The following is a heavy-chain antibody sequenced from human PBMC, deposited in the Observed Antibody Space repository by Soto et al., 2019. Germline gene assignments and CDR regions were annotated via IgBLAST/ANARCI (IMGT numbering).Heavy chain of an antibody. CDR2: ISYDGSNK. CDR3: AKEAYVDDYYYYGMDV. D-gene: IGHD3-16*01. J-gene: IGHJ6*02. Sequence: GGSLRLSCAASGFTFSSYGMHWVRQAPGKGLEWVAVISYDGSNKYYADSVKGRFTISRDNSKNTLYLQMNSLRAEDTALYYCAKEAYVDDYYYYGMDVWGQGTTVTVSS. V-gene: IGHV3-30*18. CDR1: GFTFSSYG.